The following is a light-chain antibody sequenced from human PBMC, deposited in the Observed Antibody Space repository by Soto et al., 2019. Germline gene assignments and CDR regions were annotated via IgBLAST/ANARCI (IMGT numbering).Light chain of an antibody. CDR3: QQVNVYPST. CDR2: AAS. V-gene: IGKV1-9*01. J-gene: IGKJ4*01. CDR1: QSISSY. Sequence: DIQMTQSPSSLSASVGDRVTISCRASQSISSYLGWYQQKPGKAPNLLIFAASNLHSGVPSRFSGGASGTEFTLTISSLQPEDFATYYCQQVNVYPSTFGGGTKVDIK.